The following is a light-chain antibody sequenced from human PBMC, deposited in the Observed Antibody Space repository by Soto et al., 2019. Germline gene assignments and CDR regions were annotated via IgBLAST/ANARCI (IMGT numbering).Light chain of an antibody. Sequence: EIVLTQSPGTLSLSPGERATLSCRASQSVTSSYLAWYQQKPGQAPRLLIYGASSRATGIPDRFSGSGSGTDFTLTISRLEPEDFAVYFCQQYGSSPPLSFGGGTEVEIK. CDR3: QQYGSSPPLS. J-gene: IGKJ4*01. CDR2: GAS. V-gene: IGKV3-20*01. CDR1: QSVTSSY.